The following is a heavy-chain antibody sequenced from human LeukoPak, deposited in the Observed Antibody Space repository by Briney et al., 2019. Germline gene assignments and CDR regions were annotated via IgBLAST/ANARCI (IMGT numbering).Heavy chain of an antibody. J-gene: IGHJ4*02. CDR3: AREKGRIAAAVRYFVY. CDR1: GYTFTGYY. V-gene: IGHV1-2*02. CDR2: INPNSGGT. Sequence: ASVKVSCKASGYTFTGYYMHWVRQAPGQGLEWMGWINPNSGGTNYAQKFQGRVTMTRDTSISTAYMELSRLRSDDTAVYYCAREKGRIAAAVRYFVYCGQGTLVTVSS. D-gene: IGHD6-13*01.